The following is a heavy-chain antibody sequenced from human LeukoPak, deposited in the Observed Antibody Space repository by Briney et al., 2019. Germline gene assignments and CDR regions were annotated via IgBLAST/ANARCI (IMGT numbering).Heavy chain of an antibody. CDR1: GYIFTNFG. Sequence: ASVKVSCKASGYIFTNFGISWVRQARGQGLEWMGWISGYNGNTKYVQKFQGRVTMTTDTSTSTAYMELRSLRSDDTAVYFCARGFRGDNFDYWGQGTLVTVSS. D-gene: IGHD7-27*01. CDR3: ARGFRGDNFDY. J-gene: IGHJ4*02. V-gene: IGHV1-18*01. CDR2: ISGYNGNT.